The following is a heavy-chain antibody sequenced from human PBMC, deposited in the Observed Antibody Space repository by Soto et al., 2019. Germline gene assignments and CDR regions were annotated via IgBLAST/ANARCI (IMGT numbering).Heavy chain of an antibody. CDR1: GDTFTSHW. CDR2: IYPADSDT. V-gene: IGHV5-51*01. D-gene: IGHD3-10*01. J-gene: IGHJ3*02. Sequence: PGESLKISCKGSGDTFTSHWIAWVRQMPGKGLELMGLIYPADSDTRYSPPFEGQVTISVDKSISTAYLQWSSLKASDTAMYYCVRPQAKELGTIRGAFDIWGQGTKVTVSS. CDR3: VRPQAKELGTIRGAFDI.